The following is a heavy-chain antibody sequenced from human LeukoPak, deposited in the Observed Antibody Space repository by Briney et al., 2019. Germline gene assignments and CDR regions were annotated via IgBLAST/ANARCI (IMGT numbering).Heavy chain of an antibody. Sequence: ASVKVSCKVSGYTLTELSMHWVRQAPGKGREWMGGFDPEDGETIYAQKFQGRVTMTEDTSTDTAYMELSSLRSEDTAVYYCATAIVKGSQVRLFDYWGQGTLVTVSS. CDR3: ATAIVKGSQVRLFDY. CDR1: GYTLTELS. CDR2: FDPEDGET. V-gene: IGHV1-24*01. J-gene: IGHJ4*02. D-gene: IGHD2-21*01.